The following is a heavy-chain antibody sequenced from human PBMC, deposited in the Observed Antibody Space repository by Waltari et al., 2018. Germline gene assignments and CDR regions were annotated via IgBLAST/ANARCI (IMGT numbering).Heavy chain of an antibody. CDR1: GGSISSSSYY. J-gene: IGHJ6*03. Sequence: QLQLQESGPGLVKPSETLSLTCTVSGGSISSSSYYWGWIRQPPGKGLEWIGSIYYSGSTYYNPSLKSRVTISVDTSKNQFSRKLSSGTAADTAVYYCARGLSFQGHYDFWSGYYMDVWGKGTTVTVSS. V-gene: IGHV4-39*01. CDR3: ARGLSFQGHYDFWSGYYMDV. CDR2: IYYSGST. D-gene: IGHD3-3*01.